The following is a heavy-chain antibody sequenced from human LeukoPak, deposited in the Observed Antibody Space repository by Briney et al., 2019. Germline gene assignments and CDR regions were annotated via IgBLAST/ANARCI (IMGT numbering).Heavy chain of an antibody. J-gene: IGHJ4*02. V-gene: IGHV4-39*07. Sequence: SETLSLTCSVSGDSIYNSDYYWGWIRQPPGKGLEWIGSIFYGGSTYYNPSLESRVTVATSKSQFSLRLTSVTAADTAVYYCARFGSRIGTGGSFGFDYWGQGTLVLVSS. D-gene: IGHD1-14*01. CDR2: IFYGGST. CDR3: ARFGSRIGTGGSFGFDY. CDR1: GDSIYNSDYY.